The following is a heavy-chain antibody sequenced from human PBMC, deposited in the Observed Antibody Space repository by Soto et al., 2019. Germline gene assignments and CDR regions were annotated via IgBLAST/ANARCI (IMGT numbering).Heavy chain of an antibody. J-gene: IGHJ6*02. Sequence: ASVKVSCKASGYIFTDFGIHWVRQAPGQGLEWMGWISGYNGNTKYAQKFQDRVTMTADTSTRTAFMEVRSLTSDDTGVYFCAATGGNYFGLDVWGQGTTVTVSS. D-gene: IGHD2-8*02. CDR3: AATGGNYFGLDV. CDR1: GYIFTDFG. V-gene: IGHV1-18*01. CDR2: ISGYNGNT.